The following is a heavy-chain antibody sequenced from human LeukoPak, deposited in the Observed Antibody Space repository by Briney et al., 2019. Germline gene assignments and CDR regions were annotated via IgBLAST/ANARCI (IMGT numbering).Heavy chain of an antibody. CDR2: IKQDGGQE. J-gene: IGHJ4*02. V-gene: IGHV3-7*01. CDR3: ARDGDYNWNYRSGFDY. CDR1: GFTFGDYA. D-gene: IGHD1-7*01. Sequence: PGGSLRLSCTASGFTFGDYAMSWFRQAPGKGLEWVANIKQDGGQEFYGDSVKGRFTISRDNAKNSLYLQMNSLRVEDTAVYYCARDGDYNWNYRSGFDYWGQGTVVTVSS.